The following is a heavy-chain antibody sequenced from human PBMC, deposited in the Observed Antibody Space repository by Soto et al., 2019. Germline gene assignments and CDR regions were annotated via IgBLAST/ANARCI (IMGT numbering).Heavy chain of an antibody. J-gene: IGHJ4*02. CDR3: ARARYSSSWYLYFDS. Sequence: QVQLQQWGAGLLKPSETLSLTCAVYGGSFSGYYLSWFRQPPGKGLEWIGEINHSGSTNDNPSLKSRVTISVDTSKNQFSLTLRAVTAADTAVYYGARARYSSSWYLYFDSWGQETLVTVS. CDR2: INHSGST. D-gene: IGHD6-13*01. V-gene: IGHV4-34*01. CDR1: GGSFSGYY.